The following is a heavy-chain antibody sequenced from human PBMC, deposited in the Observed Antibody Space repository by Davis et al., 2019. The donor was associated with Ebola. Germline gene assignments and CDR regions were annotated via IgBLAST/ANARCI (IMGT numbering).Heavy chain of an antibody. CDR2: ISWNSGSI. CDR1: GFTFDDYA. CDR3: AKDPDY. Sequence: GGSLRLSCAASGFTFDDYAMHWVRQAPGKGPEWVSGISWNSGSIGYADSVKGRFTISRDNAKNSLYLQMNSLRAEDTALYYCAKDPDYWGQGTLVTVSS. V-gene: IGHV3-9*01. J-gene: IGHJ4*02.